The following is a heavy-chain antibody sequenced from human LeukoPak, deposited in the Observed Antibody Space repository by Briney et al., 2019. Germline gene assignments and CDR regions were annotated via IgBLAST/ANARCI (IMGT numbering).Heavy chain of an antibody. CDR1: GFTVSSTY. CDR3: AGRGSGYYYGMNV. J-gene: IGHJ6*02. CDR2: ISGGGDT. D-gene: IGHD3-10*01. V-gene: IGHV3-66*01. Sequence: PGGSLRLSCEPSGFTVSSTYMSWVRQAPGKGLEWVSIISGGGDTFYVGSVKGRFTISRDTSKNTLYLQTNSLRAEDTAVYYCAGRGSGYYYGMNVWGQGTTVTVSS.